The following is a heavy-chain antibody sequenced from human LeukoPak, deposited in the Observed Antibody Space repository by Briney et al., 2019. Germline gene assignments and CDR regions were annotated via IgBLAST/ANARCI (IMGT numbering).Heavy chain of an antibody. D-gene: IGHD6-13*01. V-gene: IGHV4-4*07. J-gene: IGHJ2*01. CDR3: ARLTSSWYQDWYFDL. Sequence: SETLSLTCTVSGDSFSYFYWSWIRQPAGKGLEWIGRIYTSGSTNYNPSLKSRVTMSVDTSKNQFSLKLSSVTAADTAVYYCARLTSSWYQDWYFDLWGRGTLVTVSS. CDR1: GDSFSYFY. CDR2: IYTSGST.